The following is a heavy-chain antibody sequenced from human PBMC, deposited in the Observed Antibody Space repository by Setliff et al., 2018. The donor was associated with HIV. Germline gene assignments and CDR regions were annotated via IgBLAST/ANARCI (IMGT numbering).Heavy chain of an antibody. J-gene: IGHJ2*01. D-gene: IGHD1-26*01. CDR1: GGSISSYY. CDR2: IYYSGST. V-gene: IGHV4-59*01. Sequence: LSLTCTVSGGSISSYYWSWIRQPPGKGLEWIGYIYYSGSTNYNPSLKSRVTISVDTSKNQFSLKLSSVTAADTAVYYCARASGPGTYWYFDLWGRGTLVTVSS. CDR3: ARASGPGTYWYFDL.